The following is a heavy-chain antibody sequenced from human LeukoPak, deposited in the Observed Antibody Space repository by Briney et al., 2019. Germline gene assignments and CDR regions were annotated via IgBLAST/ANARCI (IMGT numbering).Heavy chain of an antibody. CDR1: GYTFTSYA. D-gene: IGHD6-13*01. CDR3: ARVGSSSWYYYYYMDV. CDR2: INTNTGNP. J-gene: IGHJ6*03. V-gene: IGHV7-4-1*02. Sequence: VASVKVSCKASGYTFTSYAMNWVRQAPGQGLEWMGWINTNTGNPTYAQGLTGRFVFSLDTSVSTAYLQISSLKAEDTAVYYCARVGSSSWYYYYYMDVWGKGTTVTVSS.